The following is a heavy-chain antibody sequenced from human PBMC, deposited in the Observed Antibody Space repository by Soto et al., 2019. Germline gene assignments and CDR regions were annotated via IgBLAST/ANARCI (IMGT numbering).Heavy chain of an antibody. D-gene: IGHD3-10*01. V-gene: IGHV4-31*03. CDR3: ARAITMVRGVPSFLWWIWFDP. CDR1: GGSISSGGYY. J-gene: IGHJ5*02. Sequence: PSETLSLTCTVSGGSISSGGYYWSWIRQHPGKGLEWIGYIYYSGSTYYNPSLKSRVTISVDTSKNQFSLKLSSVTAADTAVYYCARAITMVRGVPSFLWWIWFDPWGQGTLVTVSS. CDR2: IYYSGST.